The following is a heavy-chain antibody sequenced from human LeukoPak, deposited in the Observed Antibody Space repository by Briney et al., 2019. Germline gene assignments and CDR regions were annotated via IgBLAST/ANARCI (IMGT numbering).Heavy chain of an antibody. D-gene: IGHD4-23*01. CDR1: GFTFSSYA. V-gene: IGHV3-30-3*01. J-gene: IGHJ4*02. Sequence: GRSLRLSCAASGFTFSSYAMHWVRQAPGKGLEWVAVISYDGSNKYYADSVKGRFTISRDNSKNTLYLQMNSLRAEDTAVYYCARGAYGGNRIAVFDYWGQGTLVTVSS. CDR3: ARGAYGGNRIAVFDY. CDR2: ISYDGSNK.